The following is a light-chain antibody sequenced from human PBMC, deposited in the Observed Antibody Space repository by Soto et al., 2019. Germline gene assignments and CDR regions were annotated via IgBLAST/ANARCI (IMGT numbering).Light chain of an antibody. CDR1: QDISTY. CDR3: QQYNSLPYT. V-gene: IGKV1-33*01. CDR2: TVP. J-gene: IGKJ2*01. Sequence: DIQMTQSPSSLSASLGYRVTITCRASQDISTYLNWYQQKPGKAPNLLIYTVPNLETGVPSRFSGSGSGTVFTLTISALQPEDIATYYCQQYNSLPYTFGQGTRLEIE.